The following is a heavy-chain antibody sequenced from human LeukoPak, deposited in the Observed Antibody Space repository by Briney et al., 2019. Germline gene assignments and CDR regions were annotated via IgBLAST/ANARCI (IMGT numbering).Heavy chain of an antibody. CDR2: MYTSGST. CDR3: ARLVFFDYISAVTEVSFYYMDA. CDR1: GDSVSSSH. D-gene: IGHD6-25*01. Sequence: SETLSLTCTVSGDSVSSSHWSWIRQPPGKGLEWIGDMYTSGSTNYNPSLKARVTLSTDTSRNQLSLRLRSLTAADTAVYYCARLVFFDYISAVTEVSFYYMDAWGKGTTVLVSS. J-gene: IGHJ6*03. V-gene: IGHV4-4*09.